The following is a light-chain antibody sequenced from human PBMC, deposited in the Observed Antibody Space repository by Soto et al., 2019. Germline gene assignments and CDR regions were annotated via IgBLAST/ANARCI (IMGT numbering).Light chain of an antibody. J-gene: IGKJ1*01. Sequence: ESLLTQSPGTLSLYTGERAPLSCRASQSVSNNYLAWYQQKPGQAPRLLIYGASNRATGIPDRFSGSGSGTDFTLTISRLEPEDFAVYYCQQYGSSPTWTFGHGTKVDI. V-gene: IGKV3-20*01. CDR3: QQYGSSPTWT. CDR2: GAS. CDR1: QSVSNNY.